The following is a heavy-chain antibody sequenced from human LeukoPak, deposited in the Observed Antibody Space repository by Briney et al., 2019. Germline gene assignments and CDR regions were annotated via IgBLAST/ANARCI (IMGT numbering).Heavy chain of an antibody. V-gene: IGHV3-23*01. CDR3: AKGYCSSTSCYSRFDP. CDR1: GFTFSSYA. J-gene: IGHJ5*02. Sequence: GGSLGLSCAASGFTFSSYAMSWVRQPPGKGLEWVSAISGSGGSTYYADSVKGRFAISRDNSKNTLYLQMNSLRAEDTAVYYCAKGYCSSTSCYSRFDPWGQGTLVTVSS. CDR2: ISGSGGST. D-gene: IGHD2-2*02.